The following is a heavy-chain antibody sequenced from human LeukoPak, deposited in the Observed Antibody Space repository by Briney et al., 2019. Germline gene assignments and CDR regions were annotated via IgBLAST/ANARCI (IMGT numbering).Heavy chain of an antibody. D-gene: IGHD3-9*01. CDR1: GFTFSSYG. CDR3: AKESGYFDWLSFDY. CDR2: ISYDGSNN. V-gene: IGHV3-30*18. Sequence: PGGSLRLSCAASGFTFSSYGMRWVRQAPGKGLEWVAVISYDGSNNYYADSVKGRFTISRDNSKITLYLQMNSLRAEDTAVYYCAKESGYFDWLSFDYWGQGTLVTVSS. J-gene: IGHJ4*02.